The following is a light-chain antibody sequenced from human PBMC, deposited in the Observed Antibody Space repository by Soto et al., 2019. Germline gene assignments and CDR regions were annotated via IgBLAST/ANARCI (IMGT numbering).Light chain of an antibody. J-gene: IGLJ3*02. CDR1: SSDIGTYNY. CDR3: SSYTSSGTHWV. CDR2: EVS. V-gene: IGLV2-14*01. Sequence: QAVVTQPPSASGTPGQRVTISCSGSSSDIGTYNYLSWYQQHPGKAPKLMIYEVSDRPSGISNRFSGSKSGNTASLTISGLQAEYEADYYCSSYTSSGTHWVFGGGTKLTVL.